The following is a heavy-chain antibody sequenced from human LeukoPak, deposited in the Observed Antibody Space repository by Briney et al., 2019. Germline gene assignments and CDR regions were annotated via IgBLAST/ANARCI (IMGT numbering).Heavy chain of an antibody. CDR1: GGSFNGYY. CDR3: ARSLINDAFDI. J-gene: IGHJ3*02. CDR2: INPSGRT. V-gene: IGHV4-34*01. Sequence: SETLSLTCAVYGGSFNGYYWNWIRQPPGKGLEWSGEINPSGRTNYSPSLKSRVTMLVDTSKNQLSLKLSSVTAADTAVYYCARSLINDAFDIWGQRTMVTVSS. D-gene: IGHD3-16*01.